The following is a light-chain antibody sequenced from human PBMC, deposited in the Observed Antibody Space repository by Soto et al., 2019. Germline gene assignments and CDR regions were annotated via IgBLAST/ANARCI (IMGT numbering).Light chain of an antibody. CDR2: AAS. CDR3: LQDYNYPRT. CDR1: QGISSS. Sequence: DIQLTQSPSFLSASVGDRVTITCRASQGISSSLAWFQQKPGKAPKLLIYAASTLQSRVPSRFSGSGSGTDFTLTINSLQPEDFATYYCLQDYNYPRTFGQGTKVE. V-gene: IGKV1-9*01. J-gene: IGKJ1*01.